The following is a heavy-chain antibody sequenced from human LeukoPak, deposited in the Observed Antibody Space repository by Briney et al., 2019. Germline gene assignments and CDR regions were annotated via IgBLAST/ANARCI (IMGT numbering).Heavy chain of an antibody. CDR3: ARHGSVRSPLGP. D-gene: IGHD3-10*01. V-gene: IGHV4-4*09. J-gene: IGHJ5*02. CDR1: GGSISSYY. Sequence: PSETLSLTCTVSGGSISSYYWSWIRQPPGKGLERIGYIYATGSTNYNPSLESRVTISVDTSKNQFSLNLRSVTAADTAVYYCARHGSVRSPLGPWGQGTLVTVSS. CDR2: IYATGST.